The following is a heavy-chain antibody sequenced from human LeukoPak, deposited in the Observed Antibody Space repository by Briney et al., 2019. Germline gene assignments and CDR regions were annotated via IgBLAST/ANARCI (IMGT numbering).Heavy chain of an antibody. J-gene: IGHJ4*02. V-gene: IGHV3-9*03. CDR3: AKGLEQQLVPDFDY. D-gene: IGHD6-13*01. Sequence: GRSLRLSCAASGFTFDDYAMHWARQAPGKGLEWVSGISWNSGSIGYADSVKGRFTISRDNAKNSLYLQMNSLRAEDMALYYCAKGLEQQLVPDFDYWGQGTLVTVSS. CDR1: GFTFDDYA. CDR2: ISWNSGSI.